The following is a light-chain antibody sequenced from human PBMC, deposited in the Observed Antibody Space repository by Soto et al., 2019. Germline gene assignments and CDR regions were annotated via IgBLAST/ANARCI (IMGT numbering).Light chain of an antibody. CDR1: LSVTSY. V-gene: IGKV3-11*01. Sequence: VFTRYPCTLSLTAWARATILCRASLSVTSYLAWYQKKPGQPPRLLISDASKRATGIPARFSGSGFETDFTLTISSLEPEDFAVYNCQQYGTSPPTFGQGTEVAI. J-gene: IGKJ1*01. CDR3: QQYGTSPPT. CDR2: DAS.